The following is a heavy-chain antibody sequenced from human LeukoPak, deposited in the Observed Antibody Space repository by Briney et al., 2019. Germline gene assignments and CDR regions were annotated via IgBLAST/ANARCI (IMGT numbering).Heavy chain of an antibody. CDR2: INNSGRN. D-gene: IGHD3-10*01. CDR1: GDSLSGYY. J-gene: IGHJ4*02. V-gene: IGHV4-34*01. CDR3: ARGDPYYHGSGSYSPYYFDY. Sequence: ASETLSLTCAVYGDSLSGYYWSLIRQPPGKGMEWLGEINNSGRNNYNPSRKSGVTISIETSKKQCSRKRSSVTAADTAVYYCARGDPYYHGSGSYSPYYFDYWGQGTLVTVPS.